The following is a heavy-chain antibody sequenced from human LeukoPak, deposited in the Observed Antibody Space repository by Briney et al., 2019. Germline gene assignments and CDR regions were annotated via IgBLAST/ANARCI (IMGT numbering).Heavy chain of an antibody. V-gene: IGHV3-66*01. D-gene: IGHD3-22*01. J-gene: IGHJ4*02. Sequence: GGSLRLSCAASGFTVSSNYMSWVRQAPGTGLEWVSVIYSGGSTYYADSVKGRFTISRDNSKNTLYLQMNSLRAEDTAVYYCAREYYYDSSGYYYVVWGQGTLVTVSS. CDR3: AREYYYDSSGYYYVV. CDR1: GFTVSSNY. CDR2: IYSGGST.